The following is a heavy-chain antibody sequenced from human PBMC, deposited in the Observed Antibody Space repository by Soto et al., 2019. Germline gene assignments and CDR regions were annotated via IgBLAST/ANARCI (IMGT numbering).Heavy chain of an antibody. J-gene: IGHJ4*02. CDR2: ISYDGSNK. V-gene: IGHV3-30-3*01. D-gene: IGHD2-21*01. CDR3: ARDRYSGRFFDY. Sequence: QVQLVESGGGVVQPGRSLRLSCAASGFTFSSYAMHWVRQAPGKGLEWVAVISYDGSNKYYADSVKGRFTISRDNSKNTLYLQMNSLRAEDTAVYYCARDRYSGRFFDYWGQGTLVTVS. CDR1: GFTFSSYA.